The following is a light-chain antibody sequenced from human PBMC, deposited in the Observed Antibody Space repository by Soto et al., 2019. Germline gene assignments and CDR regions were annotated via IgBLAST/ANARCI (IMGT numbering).Light chain of an antibody. CDR2: DTT. Sequence: QSVLTQPPSVTGAPGQRVTISCTGSHSDIGAGYGVHWYQQFPHSAPKLLIYDTTNRPSGVPDRFSGSRSGTSASLAITGLQAEDEDDYYCQSFYSSYIGLLFGGGTMLTVL. J-gene: IGLJ2*01. CDR3: QSFYSSYIGLL. CDR1: HSDIGAGYG. V-gene: IGLV1-40*01.